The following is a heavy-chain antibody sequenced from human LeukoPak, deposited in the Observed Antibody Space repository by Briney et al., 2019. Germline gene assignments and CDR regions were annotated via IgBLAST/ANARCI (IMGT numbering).Heavy chain of an antibody. CDR1: GFTFDDYA. V-gene: IGHV3-9*01. Sequence: PGRSLRLSCAASGFTFDDYAMHWVRQAPGKGLEWVSGISWNSGSIGYADSVKGRFTISRDNAKNSLYLQMNSLRAEDTALYYCAKANGWQQLELDYWGQGTLVTVSS. J-gene: IGHJ4*02. D-gene: IGHD6-13*01. CDR2: ISWNSGSI. CDR3: AKANGWQQLELDY.